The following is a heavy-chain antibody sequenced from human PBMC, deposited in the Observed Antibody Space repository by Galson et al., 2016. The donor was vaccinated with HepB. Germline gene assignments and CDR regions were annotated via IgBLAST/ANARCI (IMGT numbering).Heavy chain of an antibody. CDR2: ISYDGKSA. J-gene: IGHJ6*03. V-gene: IGHV3-30*03. Sequence: SLRLSCAASGFTFSTYGMHWVRLAPGKGLEWVALISYDGKSASYADSVKGRVTISRDNSKNTLYLQMHSLRGEDTAVYYCARDYSRSGPMYSYYYMDVWGKGATVTASS. D-gene: IGHD6-13*01. CDR3: ARDYSRSGPMYSYYYMDV. CDR1: GFTFSTYG.